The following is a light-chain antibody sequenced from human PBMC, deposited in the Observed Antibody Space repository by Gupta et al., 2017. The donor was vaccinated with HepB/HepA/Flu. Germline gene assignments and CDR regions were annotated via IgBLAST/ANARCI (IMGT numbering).Light chain of an antibody. CDR3: TSSTSSSILV. Sequence: SALTQPASASWSPPPSITISCTGTTSDVGGYNYVSYYQQHPGRPPKLSIYDVSNRPPGVSNRFAASKSANTASPTISGLEEEDEDDDYCTSSTSSSILVFGGGTKLTVL. CDR1: TSDVGGYNY. V-gene: IGLV2-14*03. CDR2: DVS. J-gene: IGLJ2*01.